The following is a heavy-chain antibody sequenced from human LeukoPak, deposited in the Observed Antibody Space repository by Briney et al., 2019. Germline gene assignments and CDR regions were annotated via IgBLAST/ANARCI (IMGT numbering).Heavy chain of an antibody. V-gene: IGHV3-21*01. Sequence: GGSLRLSCAASGITFSSYTMNWVRQAPGKGLEWVSFISTSSSYTYYADSVKGRFTISRDNAKNSLYLQMNSLRADDTAVYYCAELGITMIGGVWGKGTTVTISS. D-gene: IGHD3-10*02. CDR1: GITFSSYT. CDR3: AELGITMIGGV. J-gene: IGHJ6*04. CDR2: ISTSSSYT.